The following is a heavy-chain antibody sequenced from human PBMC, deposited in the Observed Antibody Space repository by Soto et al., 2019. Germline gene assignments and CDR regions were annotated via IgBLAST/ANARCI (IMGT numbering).Heavy chain of an antibody. CDR3: AKSAPAAAGTGPFDY. CDR1: GFTFSSYS. V-gene: IGHV3-48*01. J-gene: IGHJ4*02. CDR2: ISSSGRTI. Sequence: GGSLRLSCAASGFTFSSYSMNWVRQAPGKELEWVSYISSSGRTIYYADSVKGRFTISRDNAKNSLYLQMNSLRAEDTAVYYCAKSAPAAAGTGPFDYWGRGTLVTVSS. D-gene: IGHD6-13*01.